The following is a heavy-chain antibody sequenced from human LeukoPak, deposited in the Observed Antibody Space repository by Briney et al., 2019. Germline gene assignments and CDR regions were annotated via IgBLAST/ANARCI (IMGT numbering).Heavy chain of an antibody. V-gene: IGHV4-4*07. Sequence: SETLSLTCTVSGASITSFHWTWIRQPAGKGLEWIGLIYSSGSTIYNPSLQSRVAMSVDMTKNQVSLKLSSVTAADTAMYYCARKDGDYWGQGTLVTVSS. CDR3: ARKDGDY. D-gene: IGHD6-6*01. CDR2: IYSSGST. CDR1: GASITSFH. J-gene: IGHJ4*02.